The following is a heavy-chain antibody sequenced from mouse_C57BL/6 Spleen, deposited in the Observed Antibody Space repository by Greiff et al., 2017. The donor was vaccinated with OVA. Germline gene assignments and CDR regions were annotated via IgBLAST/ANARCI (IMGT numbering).Heavy chain of an antibody. CDR3: ARRGFAY. V-gene: IGHV1-52*01. Sequence: VQLKQPGAELVRPGSSVKLSCKASGYTFTSYWMHWVKQSPVQGLDWIGNIDPSDSATSYNQKFKDKATLTVAKSSSTAYMQLSSLTSEDSAVYYCARRGFAYWGQGTLVTVSA. CDR1: GYTFTSYW. CDR2: IDPSDSAT. J-gene: IGHJ3*01.